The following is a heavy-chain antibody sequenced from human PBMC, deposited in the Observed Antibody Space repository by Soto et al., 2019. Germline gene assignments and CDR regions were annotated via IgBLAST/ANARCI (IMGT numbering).Heavy chain of an antibody. V-gene: IGHV3-23*01. CDR2: VGGSGGT. Sequence: ELQLLESGGGLVQPGGSLRLSCVASGFTFSSHVMNWVRQAPGRGLEWVSSVGGSGGTHYADSARGRFTISRDNSKNTVNLQMNSLKAEDTAVYYCTKGGLDGWGQGTTVSVSS. D-gene: IGHD3-16*01. CDR1: GFTFSSHV. J-gene: IGHJ6*02. CDR3: TKGGLDG.